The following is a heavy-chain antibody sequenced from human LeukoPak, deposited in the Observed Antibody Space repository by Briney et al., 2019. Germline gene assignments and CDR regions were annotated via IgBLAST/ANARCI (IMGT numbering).Heavy chain of an antibody. Sequence: MTSETRSLTCTVSGYSISSGYYWGWIRQPPGKGLEWIGSIYHSGSTYYNPSLKSRVTISVDTSKNQFSLKLSSVTAADTAVYYCARGHFDWGPDDAFDIWGQGTMVTVSS. V-gene: IGHV4-38-2*02. CDR1: GYSISSGYY. CDR3: ARGHFDWGPDDAFDI. D-gene: IGHD3-9*01. CDR2: IYHSGST. J-gene: IGHJ3*02.